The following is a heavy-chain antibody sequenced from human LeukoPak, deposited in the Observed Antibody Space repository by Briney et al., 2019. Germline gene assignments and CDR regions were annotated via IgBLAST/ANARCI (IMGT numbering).Heavy chain of an antibody. CDR3: ARMIDYNYGYAFDY. V-gene: IGHV3-48*02. Sequence: GGSLRLSCAASGFTFSSYGMNWVRQAPGKGLEWVSYISTTSSTIYYADSVKGRFTMSRDNAKNSLFLQMDSLRDEDTAVYYCARMIDYNYGYAFDYWGQGTLVTVSS. D-gene: IGHD5-18*01. J-gene: IGHJ4*02. CDR1: GFTFSSYG. CDR2: ISTTSSTI.